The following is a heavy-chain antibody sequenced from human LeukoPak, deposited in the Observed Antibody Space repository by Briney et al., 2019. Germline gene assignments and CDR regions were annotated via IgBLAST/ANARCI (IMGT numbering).Heavy chain of an antibody. CDR1: GYTFTRHG. J-gene: IGHJ4*02. D-gene: IGHD2-2*01. V-gene: IGHV1-18*01. CDR3: AKVHCISTNCNHIWTYFDY. CDR2: ITVNNGYT. Sequence: ASVKVSCKAAGYTFTRHGFIWLRQAPGQGLEWMGWITVNNGYTKYAQELQGRVTMTTDTSTSTAYMELRSLRSDDTAVYYCAKVHCISTNCNHIWTYFDYWGQGTLVTVSS.